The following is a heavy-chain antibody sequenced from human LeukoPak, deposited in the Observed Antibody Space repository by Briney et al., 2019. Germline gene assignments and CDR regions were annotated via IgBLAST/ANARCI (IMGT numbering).Heavy chain of an antibody. CDR1: GYTFTGYY. CDR2: ISAYNGNT. J-gene: IGHJ6*02. V-gene: IGHV1-18*04. CDR3: ARGRVDTALISYGMDV. Sequence: GASVKVSCKASGYTFTGYYMHWVRQAPGQGLEWMGWISAYNGNTNYAQKLQGRVTMTTDTSTSTAYMELRSLRSDDTAVYYCARGRVDTALISYGMDVWGQGTTVTVSS. D-gene: IGHD5-18*01.